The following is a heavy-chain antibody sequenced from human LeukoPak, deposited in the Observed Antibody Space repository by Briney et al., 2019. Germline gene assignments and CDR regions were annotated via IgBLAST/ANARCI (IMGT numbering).Heavy chain of an antibody. V-gene: IGHV1-69*13. J-gene: IGHJ4*02. CDR3: ARDESIAAAGFDY. CDR1: GGTFSSYA. Sequence: SVKVSCKASGGTFSSYAISWVRQAPGQGLGWMGGIIPIFGTANYAQTFQGKGRITAAESTSTAYMELSSLRSEDTAVNYCARDESIAAAGFDYWGQGTLVTVSS. CDR2: IIPIFGTA. D-gene: IGHD6-13*01.